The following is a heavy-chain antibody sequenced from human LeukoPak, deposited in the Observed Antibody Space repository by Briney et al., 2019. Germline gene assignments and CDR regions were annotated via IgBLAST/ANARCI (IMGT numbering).Heavy chain of an antibody. CDR2: INHSGST. CDR1: GGSFSGYY. Sequence: SETLSLTCAVYGGSFSGYYWSWIRQPPGKGLEWIGEINHSGSTNYNPSLKSRVTISVDTSKNQFSLKLSSVTAADTAVYYCARIPYYYYGSGSYPDYWGQGTLVTVSS. D-gene: IGHD3-10*01. J-gene: IGHJ4*02. V-gene: IGHV4-34*01. CDR3: ARIPYYYYGSGSYPDY.